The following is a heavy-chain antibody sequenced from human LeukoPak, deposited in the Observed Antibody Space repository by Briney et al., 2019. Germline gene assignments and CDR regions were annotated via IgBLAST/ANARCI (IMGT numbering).Heavy chain of an antibody. CDR1: GDTFTGYY. V-gene: IGHV1-2*02. CDR2: INPNSGGT. Sequence: ASVKVSCKVSGDTFTGYYIHWVRRAPGQGLEWMGWINPNSGGTNYAQKFQGRVTMTRDTSISAAYMELTRLTSDDTAVYYCVRDGRRGSYFYWGQGTLVTVSS. D-gene: IGHD1-26*01. CDR3: VRDGRRGSYFY. J-gene: IGHJ4*02.